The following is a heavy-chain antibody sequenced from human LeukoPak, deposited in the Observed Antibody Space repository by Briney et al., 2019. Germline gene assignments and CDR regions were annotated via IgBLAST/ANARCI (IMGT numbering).Heavy chain of an antibody. Sequence: GGSLRLSCTDSRFAFSSFAMNWVRQAPGKGLEWVSSISSSSSYIYYADSVKGRFTISRDNAKNSLYLQMNSLRAEDTAVYYCARSSGSYVWFDPWGQGTLVTVSS. V-gene: IGHV3-21*01. CDR3: ARSSGSYVWFDP. CDR1: RFAFSSFA. D-gene: IGHD1-26*01. J-gene: IGHJ5*02. CDR2: ISSSSSYI.